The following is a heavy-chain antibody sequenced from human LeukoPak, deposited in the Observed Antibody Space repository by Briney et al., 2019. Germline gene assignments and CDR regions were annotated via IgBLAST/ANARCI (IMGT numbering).Heavy chain of an antibody. D-gene: IGHD6-13*01. J-gene: IGHJ4*02. CDR2: ISHSGST. CDR1: GGSFSGYY. CDR3: ARPVGYSSSPTDY. Sequence: SETLSLTCAVYGGSFSGYYWTWIRQPPGKGLEWMGEISHSGSTNYNPSLKSRITISVDTSKNQFSLNLNSVTAADTAVYYCARPVGYSSSPTDYWGQGTLVTVSS. V-gene: IGHV4-34*01.